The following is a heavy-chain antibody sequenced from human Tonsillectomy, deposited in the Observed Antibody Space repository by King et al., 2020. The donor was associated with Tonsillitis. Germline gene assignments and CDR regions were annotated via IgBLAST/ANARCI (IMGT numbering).Heavy chain of an antibody. CDR2: INHSGIT. J-gene: IGHJ5*02. CDR3: ARATVTWSYNWFDP. D-gene: IGHD4-11*01. CDR1: GGSFRVYY. Sequence: VQLQQWGAGLLKLSETLSLTCAVYGGSFRVYYWSWIGKSLGKGLEWIGEINHSGITNYNPSLKIRATRSVDTSNNQFSVKLSSVTAADTAVYYCARATVTWSYNWFDPWGHGTLVTVSS. V-gene: IGHV4-34*01.